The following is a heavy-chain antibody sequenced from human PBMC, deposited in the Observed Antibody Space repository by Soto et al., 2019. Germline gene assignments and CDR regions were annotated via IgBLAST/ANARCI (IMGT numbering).Heavy chain of an antibody. CDR3: ARDPPPGIAVAGTDY. V-gene: IGHV3-33*01. Sequence: GGSLRLSCAASGFTFSSYGMHWVRQAPGKGLEWVAVIWYDGSNKYYADSVKGRFTISRDNSKNTLYLQMNSLRAEDTAVYYCARDPPPGIAVAGTDYWGQGTLVTVSS. J-gene: IGHJ4*02. D-gene: IGHD6-19*01. CDR1: GFTFSSYG. CDR2: IWYDGSNK.